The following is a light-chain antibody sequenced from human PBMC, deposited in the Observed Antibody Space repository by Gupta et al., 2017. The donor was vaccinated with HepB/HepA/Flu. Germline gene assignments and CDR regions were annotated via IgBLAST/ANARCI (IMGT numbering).Light chain of an antibody. V-gene: IGLV2-14*03. CDR2: DVS. CDR1: NNDY. CDR3: RSYTGSRYWV. Sequence: QSALTQPASVPGSPGQSITISCIGTNNDYVSWYQQHPGKAPNLMIYDVSKRTAGIAGRFSGSKSGNTASLAISGLQTEDEADYYCRSYTGSRYWVFGGGTKVTVL. J-gene: IGLJ3*02.